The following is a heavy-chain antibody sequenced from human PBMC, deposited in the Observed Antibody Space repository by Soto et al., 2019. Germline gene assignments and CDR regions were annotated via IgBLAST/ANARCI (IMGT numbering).Heavy chain of an antibody. J-gene: IGHJ4*02. Sequence: GGSLRLSCAASGFTFSSYGMHWVRQAPGKGLEWVAVIWYDGSNKYYADSVKGRFTISRDNSKNTLYLQMNSLRAEDTAVYYCARDQFKERDYGTGFDYWGQGTLVTVSS. CDR2: IWYDGSNK. CDR3: ARDQFKERDYGTGFDY. V-gene: IGHV3-33*01. D-gene: IGHD3-10*01. CDR1: GFTFSSYG.